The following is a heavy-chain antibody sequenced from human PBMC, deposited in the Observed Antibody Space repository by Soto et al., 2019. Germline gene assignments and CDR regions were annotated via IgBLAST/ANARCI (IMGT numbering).Heavy chain of an antibody. CDR3: ARSSGSYPGALIHYYGMDV. D-gene: IGHD1-26*01. CDR1: GGSFSGYY. Sequence: QVQLQQWGAGLLKPSETLSLTCAVYGGSFSGYYWSWIRQPPGKGLEWIGEINHSGSTNYNPSLQSRVTISVDTSKNQFSLKLSSVTAADTAVYYCARSSGSYPGALIHYYGMDVWGQGTTVTVSS. J-gene: IGHJ6*02. CDR2: INHSGST. V-gene: IGHV4-34*01.